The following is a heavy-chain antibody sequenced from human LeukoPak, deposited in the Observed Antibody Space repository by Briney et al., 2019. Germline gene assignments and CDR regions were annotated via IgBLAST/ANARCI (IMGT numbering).Heavy chain of an antibody. CDR3: AREVGATPFDC. CDR2: ISSSGSTI. J-gene: IGHJ4*02. Sequence: EGSLRLSCAASGFTFSSYEMNWVRQAPGKGLGWVSYISSSGSTIYYADSVKGRFTISRDNAKNSLYLQMNSLRAEDTAVYYCAREVGATPFDCWGQGTLVTVSS. CDR1: GFTFSSYE. D-gene: IGHD1-26*01. V-gene: IGHV3-48*03.